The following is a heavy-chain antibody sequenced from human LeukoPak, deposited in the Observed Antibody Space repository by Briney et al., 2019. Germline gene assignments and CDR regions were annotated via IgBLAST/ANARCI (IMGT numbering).Heavy chain of an antibody. CDR2: IQYDGSSK. Sequence: PGGSLRLSCAASGFTFSSYGMHWVRQAPGKGLEWVAFIQYDGSSKYYADSVKGRFTISRDNSKNTLYLQMNSLRAEDTAVYYCAINSGWYGLEDLAFDIWGQGTMVTVSS. CDR1: GFTFSSYG. D-gene: IGHD6-19*01. CDR3: AINSGWYGLEDLAFDI. J-gene: IGHJ3*02. V-gene: IGHV3-30*02.